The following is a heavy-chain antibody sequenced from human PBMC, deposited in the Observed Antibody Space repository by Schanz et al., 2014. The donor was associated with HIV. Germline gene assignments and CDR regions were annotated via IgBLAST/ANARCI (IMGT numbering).Heavy chain of an antibody. J-gene: IGHJ4*02. D-gene: IGHD1-20*01. CDR2: ISNDGSKK. CDR3: AKSLPIETATITYFDY. CDR1: GFTFSSYG. Sequence: VQVVDSGGGLVKPGGSLRLSCAASGFTFSSYGMHWVRQAPGKGLEWVAVISNDGSKKYCVDSVKGRCTISRDNSKNTLYLQMNGLRAEDTAVYYCAKSLPIETATITYFDYWGQGTLVTVSS. V-gene: IGHV3-30*18.